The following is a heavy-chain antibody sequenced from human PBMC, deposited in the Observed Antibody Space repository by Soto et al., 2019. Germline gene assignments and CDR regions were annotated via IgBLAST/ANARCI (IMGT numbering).Heavy chain of an antibody. Sequence: QVQLQESGPGLVKPSQTLSLTCTVSGASINSCGYYWNWVRQLPGKGLEWIGYIYFSGNTYYNQSLESRVTISLDTAQNQFSLKLSSVIAADTAVYYCAGGNAGGVILATWGKGTLVTVSA. CDR1: GASINSCGYY. V-gene: IGHV4-31*03. J-gene: IGHJ5*02. CDR3: AGGNAGGVILAT. D-gene: IGHD3-16*01. CDR2: IYFSGNT.